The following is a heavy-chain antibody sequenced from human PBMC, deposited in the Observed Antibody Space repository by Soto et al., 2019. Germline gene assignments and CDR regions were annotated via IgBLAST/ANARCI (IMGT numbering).Heavy chain of an antibody. D-gene: IGHD6-19*01. Sequence: GGSLRLSCAASGFTFFAYWIHWVRQVPGKGLVWVSRINSDGSHTNYADSVRGRFTISRDNSKNTVYLQMNSLKTEDTAVYYCARGGGSGPPRDDDYWGPGTLVTVSS. J-gene: IGHJ4*02. CDR1: GFTFFAYW. V-gene: IGHV3-74*01. CDR2: INSDGSHT. CDR3: ARGGGSGPPRDDDY.